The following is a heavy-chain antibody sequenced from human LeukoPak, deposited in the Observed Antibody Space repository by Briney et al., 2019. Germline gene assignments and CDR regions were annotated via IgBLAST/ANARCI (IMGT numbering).Heavy chain of an antibody. D-gene: IGHD3-3*01. CDR3: ARDPSSFWSGYYAY. CDR2: ISYDGSNK. CDR1: GFTFSSCA. J-gene: IGHJ4*02. V-gene: IGHV3-30-3*01. Sequence: GGSLRLSCAASGFTFSSCAMHWVRQAPGKGLEWVAVISYDGSNKYYADSVKGRFTISRDNSKNTLYLQMNSLRAEDTAVYYCARDPSSFWSGYYAYWGQGTLVTVSS.